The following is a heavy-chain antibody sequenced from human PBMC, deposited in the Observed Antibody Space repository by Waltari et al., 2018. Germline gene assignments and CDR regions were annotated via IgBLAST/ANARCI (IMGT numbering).Heavy chain of an antibody. Sequence: EVQLLEAGGGLVQPGGPLRLSCVGSGFIFSGYSMSWVRQAPGKVLEWVSIISSDSVTTFYADSMKGRFTVSRDNSKNTLYLQLNSLRVEDTAIYYCARSMGTPTRNFDFWGQGSLVTVSS. CDR3: ARSMGTPTRNFDF. V-gene: IGHV3-23*01. J-gene: IGHJ4*02. CDR1: GFIFSGYS. D-gene: IGHD2-2*01. CDR2: ISSDSVTT.